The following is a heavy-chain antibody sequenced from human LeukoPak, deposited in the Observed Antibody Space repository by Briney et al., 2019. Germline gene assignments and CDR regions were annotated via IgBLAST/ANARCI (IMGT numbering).Heavy chain of an antibody. D-gene: IGHD2-15*01. CDR1: GYTFTSYY. J-gene: IGHJ3*02. Sequence: ASVKVSCKASGYTFTSYYMHWVRQAPGQGLEWMGWINTNTGNPTYAQGFTGRFVFSLDTSVSTAYLQISSLKAEDTAVYYCARLGVILSPDAFDIWGQGTMVTVSS. CDR3: ARLGVILSPDAFDI. V-gene: IGHV7-4-1*02. CDR2: INTNTGNP.